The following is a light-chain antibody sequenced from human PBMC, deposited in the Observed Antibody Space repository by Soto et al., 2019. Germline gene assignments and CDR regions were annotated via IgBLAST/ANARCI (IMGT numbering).Light chain of an antibody. CDR2: DAS. V-gene: IGKV3-11*01. CDR3: QQTRSYPST. CDR1: LSVSVY. J-gene: IGKJ4*01. Sequence: VFTQTPCTLSLSPGGRVTLSCRTSLSVSVYLDWYQQKNGQAPKLLISDASNRATGIPARFSVSGSGTDFTITFSSLQAEDCATDDGQQTRSYPSTFGGGTKVDIK.